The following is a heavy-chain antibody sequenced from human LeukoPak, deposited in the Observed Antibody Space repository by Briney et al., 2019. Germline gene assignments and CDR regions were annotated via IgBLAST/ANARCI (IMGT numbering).Heavy chain of an antibody. J-gene: IGHJ4*02. V-gene: IGHV3-30*02. CDR1: GFTFSSYG. CDR3: AKGDSTGFDY. CDR2: IYYDGSYK. D-gene: IGHD3-22*01. Sequence: GGSLRLSCAASGFTFSSYGMHWVRQAPGKGLEWVAFIYYDGSYKYYAESVKGRFTISRDNAKSSLYLQMNSLRAEDTALYYCAKGDSTGFDYWGQGTLVTVSS.